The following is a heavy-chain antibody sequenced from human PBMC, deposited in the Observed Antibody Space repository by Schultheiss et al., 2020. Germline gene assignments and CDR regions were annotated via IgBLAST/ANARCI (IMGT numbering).Heavy chain of an antibody. CDR1: GFTVISNY. CDR2: INSDGSST. V-gene: IGHV3-74*01. CDR3: ARDSHYAMDV. Sequence: GGSLRLSCAASGFTVISNYMSWVRQAPGKGLVWVSRINSDGSSTSYADSVKGRFTISRDNAKNTLYLQMNSLRAEDTAVYYCARDSHYAMDVWGQGTTVTVSS. J-gene: IGHJ6*02.